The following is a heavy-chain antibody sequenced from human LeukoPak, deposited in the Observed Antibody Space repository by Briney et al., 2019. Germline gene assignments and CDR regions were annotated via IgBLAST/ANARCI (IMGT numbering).Heavy chain of an antibody. CDR3: AKDLVGYYYDSSGYDY. Sequence: GGSLRLSCAASRFTFSSYGMHWVRQAPGKGLEWVAFIRYDGSNKYYADSVKGRFTISRDNSKNTLYLQMNSLRAEDTAVYYCAKDLVGYYYDSSGYDYWGQGTLVTVSS. CDR2: IRYDGSNK. D-gene: IGHD3-22*01. CDR1: RFTFSSYG. V-gene: IGHV3-30*02. J-gene: IGHJ4*02.